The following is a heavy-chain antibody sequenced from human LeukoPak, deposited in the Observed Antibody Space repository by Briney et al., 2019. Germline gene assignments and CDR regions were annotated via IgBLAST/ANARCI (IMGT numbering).Heavy chain of an antibody. CDR3: AKRGVVIRVILVGFHKEAYYFES. J-gene: IGHJ4*02. D-gene: IGHD3/OR15-3a*01. CDR1: GITLSNYG. Sequence: GGSLRLSCAVSGITLSNYGMSWVRQAPGKGLEWVAGISGSGGSTKYAHPVKGRFTLSTGNPKNTLYLQINSLRAEDTAVYFCAKRGVVIRVILVGFHKEAYYFESWGQGALVTVSS. CDR2: ISGSGGST. V-gene: IGHV3-23*01.